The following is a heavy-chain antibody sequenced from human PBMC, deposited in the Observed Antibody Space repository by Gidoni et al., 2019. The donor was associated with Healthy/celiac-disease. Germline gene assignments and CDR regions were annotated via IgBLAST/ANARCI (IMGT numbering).Heavy chain of an antibody. CDR1: GFTFSSYS. Sequence: EVQLVESGGGLVKPGGSLRLSCAASGFTFSSYSMNWVRQAPGKGLEWVSSISSSSSYIYYADSVKGRFTISRDNAKNSLYLQMNSLRAEDTAVYYCARILCSTSCPIDYWGQGTLVTVSS. V-gene: IGHV3-21*01. CDR3: ARILCSTSCPIDY. D-gene: IGHD2-2*01. CDR2: ISSSSSYI. J-gene: IGHJ4*02.